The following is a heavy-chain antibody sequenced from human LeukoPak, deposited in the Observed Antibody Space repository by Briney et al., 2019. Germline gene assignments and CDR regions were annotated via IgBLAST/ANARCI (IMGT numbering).Heavy chain of an antibody. V-gene: IGHV3-33*06. Sequence: GSSLRLSCAACGFTFSSYGMHWVRQAPGKGLEWVAVIWYDGSNKYYADSVKGRFTISRDNSKNTLYLQMNSLRAEDTAVYYCAKDPSYYYDSSGLDWWGQGTLVTVSS. CDR3: AKDPSYYYDSSGLDW. J-gene: IGHJ4*02. CDR1: GFTFSSYG. CDR2: IWYDGSNK. D-gene: IGHD3-22*01.